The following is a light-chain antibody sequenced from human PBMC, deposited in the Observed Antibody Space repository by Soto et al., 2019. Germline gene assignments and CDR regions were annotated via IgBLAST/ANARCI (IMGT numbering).Light chain of an antibody. CDR3: QQYGSSGT. CDR1: QSVSSSY. CDR2: GAS. J-gene: IGKJ1*01. V-gene: IGKV3-20*01. Sequence: EIVLTQSPGTLSLSPGERATLSFRASQSVSSSYLAWYQQKPGQAPRLLIYGASNRATGIPDGFSGSGSGTDFTLTISRLEPEDFAVYYCQQYGSSGTFGQGTKVDI.